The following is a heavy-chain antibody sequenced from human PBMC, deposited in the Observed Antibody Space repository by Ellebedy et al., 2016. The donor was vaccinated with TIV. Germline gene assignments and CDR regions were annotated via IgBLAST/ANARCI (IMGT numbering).Heavy chain of an antibody. CDR3: ATGPPKWEVPLDLDS. CDR1: GGTLRSYG. D-gene: IGHD1-26*01. V-gene: IGHV1-69*04. CDR2: IIPIVEIT. J-gene: IGHJ4*02. Sequence: AASVKVSCKAYGGTLRSYGISWVRQAPGLGLEWMGRIIPIVEITIYAQRFQDRVTISEDNFTNKVYMEMSSLRSEDTAMYYCATGPPKWEVPLDLDSWGQGTLVIVSS.